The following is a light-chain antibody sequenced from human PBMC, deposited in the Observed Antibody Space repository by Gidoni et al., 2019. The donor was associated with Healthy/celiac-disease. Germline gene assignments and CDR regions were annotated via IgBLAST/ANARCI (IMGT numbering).Light chain of an antibody. CDR2: GAS. CDR3: QQYGSSPWT. V-gene: IGKV3-20*01. Sequence: SLSPGERATLSCRASQSVSSSYLAWYQQQPGQAHRLLIYGASSRATGIPDRFSGSGSGTDFTLTISRLEPEDFAVYYCQQYGSSPWTFGQGTKVEIK. J-gene: IGKJ1*01. CDR1: QSVSSSY.